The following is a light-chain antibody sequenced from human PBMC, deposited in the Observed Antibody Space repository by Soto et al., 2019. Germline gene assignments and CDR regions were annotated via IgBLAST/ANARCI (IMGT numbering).Light chain of an antibody. J-gene: IGKJ2*01. CDR2: KAS. CDR1: QSISGW. CDR3: QQYNSLYP. V-gene: IGKV1-5*03. Sequence: DIQMTQSPSTLSASVGDRVTITCRASQSISGWLAWYQQKPGKAPKLLIYKASSLESGVPSRFSGSGSGTEFTLTISSLQPDDFATYYCQQYNSLYPFGQGTKLDIK.